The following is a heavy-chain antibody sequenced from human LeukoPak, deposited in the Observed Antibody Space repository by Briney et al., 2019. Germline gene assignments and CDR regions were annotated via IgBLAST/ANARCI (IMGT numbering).Heavy chain of an antibody. CDR3: AKVAEAHDAFDI. Sequence: SETLSLTCTVSGGSISSYYWSWIGQPPGKGVEWIGYIFYSGSTNYNPSLKSRVTISLDTSKNQFSLKLSSVTAADTAVYYCAKVAEAHDAFDIWGQGTMVTVSS. CDR2: IFYSGST. V-gene: IGHV4-59*01. J-gene: IGHJ3*02. CDR1: GGSISSYY.